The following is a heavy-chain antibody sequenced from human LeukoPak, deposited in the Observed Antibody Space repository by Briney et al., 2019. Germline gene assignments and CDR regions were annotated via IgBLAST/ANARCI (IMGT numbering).Heavy chain of an antibody. Sequence: SSETLSLTCTVSGGSISSYYWSWIRQPPGKGLEWIGYIYYSGSTNYNPSLKSRVTISVDTSKNQFSLKLSSATAADTAVYYCARVRSSMTTFFLDAFDIWGQGTMVTVSS. CDR2: IYYSGST. V-gene: IGHV4-59*01. J-gene: IGHJ3*02. CDR3: ARVRSSMTTFFLDAFDI. CDR1: GGSISSYY. D-gene: IGHD4-11*01.